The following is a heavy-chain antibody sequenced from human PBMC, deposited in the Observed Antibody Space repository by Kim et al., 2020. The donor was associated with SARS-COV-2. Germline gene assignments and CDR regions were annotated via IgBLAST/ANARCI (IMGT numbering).Heavy chain of an antibody. CDR3: ARGSVGGSYFDY. J-gene: IGHJ4*02. V-gene: IGHV4-31*02. Sequence: YYNAYLKTRVTMSVDTSKSQFSLKLSSESAADTAVYYCARGSVGGSYFDYWGKGTLVTVSA. D-gene: IGHD1-26*01.